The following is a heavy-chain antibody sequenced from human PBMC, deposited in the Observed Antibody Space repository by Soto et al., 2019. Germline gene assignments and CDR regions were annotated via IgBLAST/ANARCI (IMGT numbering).Heavy chain of an antibody. Sequence: SETLSLTCTVACGSGSSGNYRWIWIRQPPGKGLEWIGYIYNSGGTNYNPSLKSRVTISVDTSKNQFSLKLNSVTTADTAVHYSARGFPYWGHGTLVPVSS. V-gene: IGHV4-61*01. CDR1: CGSGSSGNYR. CDR2: IYNSGGT. J-gene: IGHJ4*01. CDR3: ARGFPY.